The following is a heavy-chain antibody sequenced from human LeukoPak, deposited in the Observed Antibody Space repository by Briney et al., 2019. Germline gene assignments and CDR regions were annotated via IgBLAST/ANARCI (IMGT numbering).Heavy chain of an antibody. Sequence: ASVKVSCKASGYTFTYRYLHWVRQAPGQALEWMGWITPFNGNTNYAQKFQDRVTITRDRSMSTAYMELSSLRSEDTAMYYCARSSGDPLRGGYFDLWGRGTLVTVSS. V-gene: IGHV1-45*02. D-gene: IGHD3-10*01. CDR3: ARSSGDPLRGGYFDL. CDR2: ITPFNGNT. J-gene: IGHJ2*01. CDR1: GYTFTYRY.